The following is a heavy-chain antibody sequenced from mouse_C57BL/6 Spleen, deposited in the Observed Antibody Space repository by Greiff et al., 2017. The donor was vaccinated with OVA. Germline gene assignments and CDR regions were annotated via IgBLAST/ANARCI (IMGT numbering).Heavy chain of an antibody. Sequence: VQLQQPGAELVMPGASVKLSCKASGYTFTSYWMHWVKQRPGQGLEWIGEIDPSDSYTNYNQKFKGKSTLTVDKSSSTAYMQLSSLTSEDSAVYYCARFYLYYFDYWGQGTTLTVSS. CDR2: IDPSDSYT. CDR3: ARFYLYYFDY. CDR1: GYTFTSYW. J-gene: IGHJ2*01. V-gene: IGHV1-69*01. D-gene: IGHD5-5*01.